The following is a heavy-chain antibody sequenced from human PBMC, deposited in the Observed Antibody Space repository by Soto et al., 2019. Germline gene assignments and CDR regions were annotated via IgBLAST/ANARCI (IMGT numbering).Heavy chain of an antibody. D-gene: IGHD2-21*02. CDR1: GFTFSSYS. CDR2: ISSSSSYI. Sequence: EVQLVESGGGLVKPGGSLRLSCAASGFTFSSYSMNWVRQAPGKGLEWVSSISSSSSYIYYADSVKGRFTISRDNAKNSLYLQMNSLRAEDTAVYYCARGDEIVVVTYAPYGMDVWGQGTTVTVSS. J-gene: IGHJ6*02. V-gene: IGHV3-21*01. CDR3: ARGDEIVVVTYAPYGMDV.